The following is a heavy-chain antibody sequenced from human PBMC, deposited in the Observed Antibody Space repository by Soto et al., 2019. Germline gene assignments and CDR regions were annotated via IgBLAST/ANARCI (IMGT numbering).Heavy chain of an antibody. V-gene: IGHV4-59*01. CDR3: ARSMTTVVTLDY. CDR1: GGSISGYY. CDR2: MYNTGST. D-gene: IGHD4-17*01. Sequence: PSETLSLACTVSGGSISGYYWSWIRQPPGKGLEWIGYMYNTGSTVYNPSFKSRVTISVDTSKNQFSLKLNSVTAADTAVYYCARSMTTVVTLDYWGQGTLVTVSS. J-gene: IGHJ4*02.